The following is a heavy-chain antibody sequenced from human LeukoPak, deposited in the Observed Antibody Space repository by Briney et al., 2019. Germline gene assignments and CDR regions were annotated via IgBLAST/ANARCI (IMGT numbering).Heavy chain of an antibody. CDR1: GDSISSSTYY. CDR2: IYYSGTT. J-gene: IGHJ3*02. V-gene: IGHV4-39*01. Sequence: SETLSLTCSVSGDSISSSTYYWGWIRQPPGKGLEWIGYIYYSGTTYYNPSLKSRVTISVDTSKNQFSLKLSSVTAADTAIYYCARGRGYGGNYLRSFDIWGQGTMVTVSS. D-gene: IGHD1-26*01. CDR3: ARGRGYGGNYLRSFDI.